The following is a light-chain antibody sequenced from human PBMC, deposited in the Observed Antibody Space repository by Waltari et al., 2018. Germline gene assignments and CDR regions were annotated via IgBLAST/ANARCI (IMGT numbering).Light chain of an antibody. Sequence: DIQMTQSPSYVSASRGDRVTIFCRASQDVSTWVAWYQQKPGKAPNLLISAASSLQSGVPSRFSGSGSGTDFTLTISGLQPEDFTIYFCQQTDSFPLTFGGGTKVELK. J-gene: IGKJ4*01. CDR1: QDVSTW. CDR2: AAS. CDR3: QQTDSFPLT. V-gene: IGKV1-12*01.